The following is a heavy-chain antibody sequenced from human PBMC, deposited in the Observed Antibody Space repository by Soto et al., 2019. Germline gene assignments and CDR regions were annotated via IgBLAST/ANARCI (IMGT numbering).Heavy chain of an antibody. CDR2: INPSGGST. CDR3: ARDRYDFWSGYYTRFDP. J-gene: IGHJ5*02. CDR1: GYTFTSYY. D-gene: IGHD3-3*01. V-gene: IGHV1-46*01. Sequence: GASVKVSCKASGYTFTSYYMHWVRQAPGQGLEWMGIINPSGGSTSYAQKFQGRVTMTRDTSTSTVYMELRSLRSGDTAVYHCARDRYDFWSGYYTRFDPWGQGTLVTVSS.